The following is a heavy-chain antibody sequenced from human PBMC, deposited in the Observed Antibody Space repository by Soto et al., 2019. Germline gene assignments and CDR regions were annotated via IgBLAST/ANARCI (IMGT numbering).Heavy chain of an antibody. Sequence: EVQLLESGGDLVQPGGSLRLSCAASGFTFSIYAMSWVRQAPGKGLEWVSGISYSGSSTYYADSVKGRFTISRDNSKNTLFLQMDSLRAEETAIYYCALGKGGGRDSAFDSWGQGTTVTVSS. V-gene: IGHV3-23*05. CDR3: ALGKGGGRDSAFDS. D-gene: IGHD5-12*01. CDR1: GFTFSIYA. J-gene: IGHJ3*01. CDR2: ISYSGSST.